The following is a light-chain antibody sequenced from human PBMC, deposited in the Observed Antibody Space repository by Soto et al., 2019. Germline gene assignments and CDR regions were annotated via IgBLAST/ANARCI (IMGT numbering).Light chain of an antibody. Sequence: DIQMPKSPSSLSASVGDTVTITCPASQPISNYLAWYQQKPGKAPKLLMYAASTVPSGAPSRFSGSGVGTDFTLTISSLQPEDVATYYCQKYDSAPWTFGQGAKVDIK. CDR1: QPISNY. CDR3: QKYDSAPWT. J-gene: IGKJ1*01. CDR2: AAS. V-gene: IGKV1-27*01.